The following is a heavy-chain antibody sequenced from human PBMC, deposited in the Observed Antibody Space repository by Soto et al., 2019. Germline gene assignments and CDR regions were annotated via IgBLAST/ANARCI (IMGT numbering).Heavy chain of an antibody. CDR3: AILLSGLSDYGMDV. CDR2: IIPIFGTA. V-gene: IGHV1-69*06. Sequence: SVKVSCKASGGTFSSYAISWVRQAPGQGLEWMGGIIPIFGTANYAQKFQGRVTITADKSTSTAYLQWSSLKASDTAMYYCAILLSGLSDYGMDVWGQGTTVTVSS. CDR1: GGTFSSYA. D-gene: IGHD3-16*02. J-gene: IGHJ6*02.